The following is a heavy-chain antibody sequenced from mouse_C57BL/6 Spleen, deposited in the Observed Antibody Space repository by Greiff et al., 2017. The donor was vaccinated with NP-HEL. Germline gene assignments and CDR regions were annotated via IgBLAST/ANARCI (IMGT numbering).Heavy chain of an antibody. Sequence: VQLQQSGAELARPGASVKLSCKASGYTFTSYGISWVKQRTGQGLEWIGEIYPRSGNTYYNEKFKGKATLTADKSSSTAYMELRSLTSEDSAVYFCAREEGMVTTDYWGQGTTLTVSS. D-gene: IGHD2-2*01. CDR2: IYPRSGNT. CDR1: GYTFTSYG. CDR3: AREEGMVTTDY. J-gene: IGHJ2*01. V-gene: IGHV1-81*01.